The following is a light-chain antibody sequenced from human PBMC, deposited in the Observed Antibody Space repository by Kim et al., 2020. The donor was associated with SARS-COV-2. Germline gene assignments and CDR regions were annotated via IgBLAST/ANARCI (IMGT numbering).Light chain of an antibody. CDR1: TSHIGADDY. CDR3: QSYDSSLSGYV. Sequence: QSVTIHCTGSTSHIGADDYLHWYQQLPGVAPRLLIYSNTSRPSVVPDRFSGSKSATSASLAITGLQAEDEADYYCQSYDSSLSGYVFGTGTKVTVL. J-gene: IGLJ1*01. V-gene: IGLV1-40*01. CDR2: SNT.